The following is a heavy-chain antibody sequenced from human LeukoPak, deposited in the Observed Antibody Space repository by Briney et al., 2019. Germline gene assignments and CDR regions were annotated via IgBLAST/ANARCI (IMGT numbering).Heavy chain of an antibody. CDR1: GGSISSYY. CDR3: ASIAYYYDSSGYYSGWYFQH. Sequence: SETLSLTCTVSGGSISSYYWSWIRQPPGKGLEWIGYIYYSGSTNCNPSLKSRVTISVDTSKNQFSLKLSSVTAADTAVYYCASIAYYYDSSGYYSGWYFQHWGQGTLVTVSS. J-gene: IGHJ1*01. CDR2: IYYSGST. D-gene: IGHD3-22*01. V-gene: IGHV4-59*12.